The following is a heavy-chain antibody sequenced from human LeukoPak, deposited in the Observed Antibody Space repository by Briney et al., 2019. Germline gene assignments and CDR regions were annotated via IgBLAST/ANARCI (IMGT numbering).Heavy chain of an antibody. D-gene: IGHD3-10*01. J-gene: IGHJ4*02. CDR3: ARDPYYGSGSSFPLDY. Sequence: GGSLRLSCAASGFTFSSYAMSWVRQAPGKGLEWVSAISGSGGSTYYADSVKGRFTISRDNSKNTLYLQMNSLRAEDTAVYYCARDPYYGSGSSFPLDYWGQGTLVTVSS. CDR1: GFTFSSYA. CDR2: ISGSGGST. V-gene: IGHV3-23*01.